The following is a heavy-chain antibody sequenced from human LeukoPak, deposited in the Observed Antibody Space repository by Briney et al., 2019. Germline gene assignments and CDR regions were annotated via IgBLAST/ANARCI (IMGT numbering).Heavy chain of an antibody. Sequence: GGSLRLSCAASGFTFSSYAMTWVRQAPGKGLEWVSSISASAAMTYYADSVKGRFTVSRDNSKNTLYLQMSRLTAADTAVYYCAKDRSIGTYYTFDRWGQGTLVTVSS. CDR3: AKDRSIGTYYTFDR. CDR1: GFTFSSYA. CDR2: ISASAAMT. D-gene: IGHD1-26*01. V-gene: IGHV3-23*01. J-gene: IGHJ4*02.